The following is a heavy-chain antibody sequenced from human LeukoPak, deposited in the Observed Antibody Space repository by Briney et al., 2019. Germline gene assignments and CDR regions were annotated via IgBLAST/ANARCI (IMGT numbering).Heavy chain of an antibody. CDR2: ISSSSSYR. J-gene: IGHJ4*02. CDR3: AREEAKRDGYIYYFDY. Sequence: GGTLRLSCAASGFTFSSYSMNWIRQAPGQGLPWASSISSSSSYRYYADSVKGRFAISRDTAENLLYLQMNSLRGEDTAVYYCAREEAKRDGYIYYFDYWGQGTLVTVSS. CDR1: GFTFSSYS. V-gene: IGHV3-21*01. D-gene: IGHD5-24*01.